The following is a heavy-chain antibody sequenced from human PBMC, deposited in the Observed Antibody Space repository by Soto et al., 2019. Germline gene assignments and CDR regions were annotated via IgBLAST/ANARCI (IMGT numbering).Heavy chain of an antibody. J-gene: IGHJ4*02. CDR3: ARDLDGSGSYFTNY. Sequence: ASVKVSCKTSGYTFSSIGISWVRQAPGQGLEWMGWISPHKDDTYYAQRLQGRVTMTTDTSTNTAYMELRSLRSDDTAVYFCARDLDGSGSYFTNYWGPGTLVTVSS. V-gene: IGHV1-18*01. CDR2: ISPHKDDT. D-gene: IGHD3-10*01. CDR1: GYTFSSIG.